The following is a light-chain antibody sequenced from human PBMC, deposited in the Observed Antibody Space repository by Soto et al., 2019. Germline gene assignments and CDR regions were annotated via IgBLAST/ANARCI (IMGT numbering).Light chain of an antibody. V-gene: IGKV2D-29*02. CDR1: PTLLHITGETF. CDR2: EVS. J-gene: IGKJ5*01. CDR3: MQSTQLPPT. Sequence: VMTQTPPSLPVAPGQPASISFTSSPTLLHITGETFLFWYLQKPGQSPQLLIYEVSTRVSGVPDRFSGSGSGTDFTLEISRVETDDVGIYYCMQSTQLPPTFGQGTRLEIK.